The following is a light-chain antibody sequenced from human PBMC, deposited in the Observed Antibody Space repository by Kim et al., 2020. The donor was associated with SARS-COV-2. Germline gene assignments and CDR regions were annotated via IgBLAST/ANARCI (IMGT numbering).Light chain of an antibody. J-gene: IGLJ3*02. Sequence: ALGQTVRLTCLGDSLRNYYASWYQQKPGQAPVLVIYNKNNRPSGIPDRFSGSSAGNTASLTIPGAQAEDEADYYCNSRDSSNNHWVFGGGTQLTVL. CDR3: NSRDSSNNHWV. V-gene: IGLV3-19*01. CDR1: SLRNYY. CDR2: NKN.